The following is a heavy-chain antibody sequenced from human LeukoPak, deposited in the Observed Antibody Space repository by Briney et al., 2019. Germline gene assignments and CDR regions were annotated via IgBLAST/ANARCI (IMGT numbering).Heavy chain of an antibody. V-gene: IGHV6-1*01. CDR2: TYYRSKWFN. CDR3: AREPVQQLVYTYFDY. Sequence: SQTLSLTCAISGDSVSSNSAAWNWIRQSPSRGLEWLGRTYYRSKWFNNYAVSVKGRMTINPDTSKNQFSLQLISVTPEDTAAYYCAREPVQQLVYTYFDYWGQGTLVTVSS. J-gene: IGHJ4*02. D-gene: IGHD6-13*01. CDR1: GDSVSSNSAA.